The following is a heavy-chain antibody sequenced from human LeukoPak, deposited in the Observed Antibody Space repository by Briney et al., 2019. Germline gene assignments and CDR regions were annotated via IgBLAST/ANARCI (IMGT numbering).Heavy chain of an antibody. D-gene: IGHD5-18*01. CDR2: ISFSGST. V-gene: IGHV4-59*01. CDR3: ARDRGDTAMAHPFDY. J-gene: IGHJ4*02. Sequence: PSETLSLTCVVSGGSISSYYWSWIRQPPGKGLEWIGFISFSGSTNYNPSLKSRVTISIDTSKNQFSLKLNSVNAADTAVYYCARDRGDTAMAHPFDYWGQGTLVTVSS. CDR1: GGSISSYY.